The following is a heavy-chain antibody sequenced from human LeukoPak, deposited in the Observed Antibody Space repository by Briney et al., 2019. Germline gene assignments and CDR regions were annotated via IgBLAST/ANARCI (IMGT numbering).Heavy chain of an antibody. CDR3: ARDLRKGRYFDY. CDR1: GFTFERYS. J-gene: IGHJ4*02. V-gene: IGHV3-30*03. Sequence: GGSLRLSCSASGFTFERYSMNWVRQAPGKGLEWVALISSDGSNKDYADSVKGRFTISRDNSKNTLYVQMDSLRAEDTAVYYCARDLRKGRYFDYWGQGTLVTVSS. D-gene: IGHD3-10*01. CDR2: ISSDGSNK.